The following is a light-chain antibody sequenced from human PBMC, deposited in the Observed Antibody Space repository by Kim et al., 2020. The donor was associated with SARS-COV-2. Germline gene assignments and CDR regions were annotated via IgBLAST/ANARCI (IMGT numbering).Light chain of an antibody. V-gene: IGLV3-25*03. J-gene: IGLJ2*01. CDR2: KDS. Sequence: SYELTQPPSVSVSPGQTARITCSGDALPKPYAYWYQQKPGQAPVLVIYKDSERPSGIPERFSGSSSGTTVTLTISGDQAEDEADYYCQSADSSGTYEFGG. CDR1: ALPKPY. CDR3: QSADSSGTYE.